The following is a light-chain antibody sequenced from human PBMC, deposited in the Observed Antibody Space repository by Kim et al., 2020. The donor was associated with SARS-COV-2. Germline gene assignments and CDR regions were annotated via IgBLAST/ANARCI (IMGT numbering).Light chain of an antibody. V-gene: IGKV3-15*01. CDR3: KQYTNGPPVT. J-gene: IGKJ4*01. CDR2: GAS. Sequence: EIVMTHSPATLSVSPGERATLSCRVSQSVSTNLAWYQQKPDQAPRLLIYGASNRATGVPVRFSGSGSVTDFTLSISGLQSEDFAMYYCKQYTNGPPVTFGGGTKLEI. CDR1: QSVSTN.